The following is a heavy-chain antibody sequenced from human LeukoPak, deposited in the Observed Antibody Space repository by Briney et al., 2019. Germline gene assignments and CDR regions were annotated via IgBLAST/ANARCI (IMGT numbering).Heavy chain of an antibody. J-gene: IGHJ5*02. CDR1: GFTFGDYW. CDR2: IKQDGSEK. Sequence: GGSLRLSCAASGFTFGDYWMNWVRQPPGKGLEWVANIKQDGSEKNYVDSVKGRFTISRDNAKNSLYLQMNSLRAEDTAVYYCARDIVVVPLVMGWFDPWGQGTLVTVSS. CDR3: ARDIVVVPLVMGWFDP. V-gene: IGHV3-7*03. D-gene: IGHD2-2*01.